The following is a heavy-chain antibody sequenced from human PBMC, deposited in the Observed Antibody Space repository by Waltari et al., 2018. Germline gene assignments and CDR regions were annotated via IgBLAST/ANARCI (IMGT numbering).Heavy chain of an antibody. CDR2: IYYSGST. CDR1: GGSISSHY. D-gene: IGHD2-2*01. J-gene: IGHJ3*02. V-gene: IGHV4-59*11. CDR3: ARRPTRDGYAFDI. Sequence: QVQLQESGPGLVKPSETLSLTCTVSGGSISSHYWSWIRQPPGKGLEWIGYIYYSGSTNYNPSLKSRVTISVDTSKNQFSLKLSSVTAADTAVYYCARRPTRDGYAFDIWGQGTMVTVSS.